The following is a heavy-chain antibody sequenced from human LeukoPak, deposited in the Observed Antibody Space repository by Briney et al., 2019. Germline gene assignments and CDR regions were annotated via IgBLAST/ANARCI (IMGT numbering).Heavy chain of an antibody. J-gene: IGHJ6*03. D-gene: IGHD3-10*02. CDR3: ARGRAVRGVMGYYMDV. CDR2: INHSGST. V-gene: IGHV4-34*01. CDR1: GGSFSGYY. Sequence: SETLSLTCAVYGGSFSGYYWSWIRQPPGKGLEWIGEINHSGSTNYNPSLKSRVTISVDTSKNQFSLKLSSVTAADTAVYYCARGRAVRGVMGYYMDVWGKGTTVTVSS.